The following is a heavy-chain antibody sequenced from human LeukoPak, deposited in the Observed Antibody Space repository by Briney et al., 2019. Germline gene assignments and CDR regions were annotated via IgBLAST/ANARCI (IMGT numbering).Heavy chain of an antibody. Sequence: PGGSLRLSCAASGFTFSSYSMNWVRQAPGKGLEWVSSISSSSSYIYYADSVKGRFTISRDNAKNSLYLQMNSLRAEDTAVYYCARVDTAMVTGYYYGMDVWGQGTTVTVSS. J-gene: IGHJ6*02. V-gene: IGHV3-21*01. D-gene: IGHD5-18*01. CDR2: ISSSSSYI. CDR1: GFTFSSYS. CDR3: ARVDTAMVTGYYYGMDV.